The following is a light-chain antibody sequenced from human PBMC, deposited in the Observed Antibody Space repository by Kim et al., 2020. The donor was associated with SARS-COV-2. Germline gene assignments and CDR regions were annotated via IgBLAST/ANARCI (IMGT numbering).Light chain of an antibody. J-gene: IGKJ4*01. CDR2: DAS. CDR1: EDIDNY. V-gene: IGKV3-11*01. Sequence: SPGETAPLSCRASEDIDNYLAWYQQKPGQAPRLLIYDASTRATGIPPRFSGSGSGTDFTLTISDLGPEDVAVYYCQQRTNWPPVTFGGGTKVDIK. CDR3: QQRTNWPPVT.